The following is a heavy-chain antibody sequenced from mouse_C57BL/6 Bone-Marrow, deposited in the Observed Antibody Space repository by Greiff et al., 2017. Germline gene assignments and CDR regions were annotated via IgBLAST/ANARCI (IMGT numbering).Heavy chain of an antibody. CDR1: GYTFTSYW. Sequence: QVQLQQPGAELVRPGTSVKLSCKASGYTFTSYWMHWVKQRPGQGLEWIGVIDPSDSYTNYNQKFKGKATLTVDTSSSTAYMQLSSLTSEDSAVYYCARSGITTVDYYFDYWGQGTTLTVSS. J-gene: IGHJ2*01. CDR3: ARSGITTVDYYFDY. D-gene: IGHD1-1*01. V-gene: IGHV1-59*01. CDR2: IDPSDSYT.